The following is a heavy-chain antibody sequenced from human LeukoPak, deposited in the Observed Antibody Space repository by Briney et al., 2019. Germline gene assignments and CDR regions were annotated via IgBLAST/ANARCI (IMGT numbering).Heavy chain of an antibody. Sequence: AGRSLSLSCAASGFTFSTYAMHWVRQAPGKGLEWVAVIWYDRTNKYYADSVKGRFTISRDNSKNTLYLEMGSLRAEDPAVFYCARDRLATVTTFHFDFWGQGTLVTVSS. J-gene: IGHJ4*02. CDR1: GFTFSTYA. D-gene: IGHD4-17*01. V-gene: IGHV3-33*01. CDR2: IWYDRTNK. CDR3: ARDRLATVTTFHFDF.